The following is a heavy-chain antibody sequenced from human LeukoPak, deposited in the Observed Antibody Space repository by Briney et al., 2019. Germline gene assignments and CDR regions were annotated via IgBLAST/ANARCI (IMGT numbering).Heavy chain of an antibody. V-gene: IGHV1-69*05. CDR2: IIPIFGTA. J-gene: IGHJ6*03. Sequence: SVKVSCKASGGTFSSYAISWVRQAPGQGLEWMGRIIPIFGTADYAQKFQGRVTITTDESTSTAYMELSSLRSEDTAVYYCARTNIAARLSYYYMDVWGKGTTVTVSS. D-gene: IGHD6-6*01. CDR1: GGTFSSYA. CDR3: ARTNIAARLSYYYMDV.